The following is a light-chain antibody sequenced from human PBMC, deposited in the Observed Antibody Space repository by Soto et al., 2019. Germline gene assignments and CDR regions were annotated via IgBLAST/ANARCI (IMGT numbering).Light chain of an antibody. CDR3: QQYKNWPPVT. CDR2: GAT. CDR1: QSVNTN. J-gene: IGKJ4*01. Sequence: ETVMTQSPATLSVSLGERATLSCRASQSVNTNLAWYQQKPGQAPRLLIYGATIRATGVPARFSGSGSGTDFTLTISSLQPEDFAVYFCQQYKNWPPVTFGGGTKVEIK. V-gene: IGKV3-15*01.